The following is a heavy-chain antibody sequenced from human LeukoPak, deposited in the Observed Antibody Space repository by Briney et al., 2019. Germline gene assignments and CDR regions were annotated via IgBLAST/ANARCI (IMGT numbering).Heavy chain of an antibody. J-gene: IGHJ1*01. V-gene: IGHV3-30-3*01. Sequence: GRSLRLSCAPSRFTHSTYAMHWVRQAPGKGLEWVAGISNDGTNEDHANSVKGRFTISRDNSKNTLYLQMNSLRAEDTAIYYCARDRIAVAGMGAFQHWGQGTLVTVSA. CDR1: RFTHSTYA. CDR2: ISNDGTNE. CDR3: ARDRIAVAGMGAFQH. D-gene: IGHD6-19*01.